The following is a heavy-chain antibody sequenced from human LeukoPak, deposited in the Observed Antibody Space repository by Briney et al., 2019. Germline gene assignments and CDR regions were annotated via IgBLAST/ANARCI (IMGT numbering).Heavy chain of an antibody. D-gene: IGHD6-19*01. Sequence: GGSLRLSCAASGFTFSSYGMHWVRQAPGKGLEWVAVISYDGSNKYYADSVKGRFTISRDNSKNTLYLQMNSLRAEDTAVYYCARRSSGWLNYYYYGMDVWGQGITVTVSS. J-gene: IGHJ6*02. CDR3: ARRSSGWLNYYYYGMDV. CDR2: ISYDGSNK. CDR1: GFTFSSYG. V-gene: IGHV3-30*19.